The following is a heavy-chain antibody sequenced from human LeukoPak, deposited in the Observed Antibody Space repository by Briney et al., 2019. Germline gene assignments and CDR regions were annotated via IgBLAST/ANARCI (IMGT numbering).Heavy chain of an antibody. V-gene: IGHV3-33*01. CDR3: ARDTSRDGYNLEC. CDR2: IWYDGSNY. D-gene: IGHD5-24*01. CDR1: GFTFSSYG. J-gene: IGHJ4*02. Sequence: GGSLRLSCAASGFTFSSYGMHWVRQAPGKGLEWVAIIWYDGSNYSYADSVKGRFTISRDNSKNTLYLQMNSLRAEDTAVYYCARDTSRDGYNLECWGQGTLVTVSS.